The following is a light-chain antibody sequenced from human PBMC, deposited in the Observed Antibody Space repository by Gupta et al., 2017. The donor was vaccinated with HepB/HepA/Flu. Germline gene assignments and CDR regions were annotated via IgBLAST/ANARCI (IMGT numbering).Light chain of an antibody. V-gene: IGKV1-9*01. J-gene: IGKJ1*01. Sequence: DIELAQSPSFLSASVGDTVTITCRVSQGINDYLAWFQQKPGKGPKLLIYGASRLSSGVPSRFSGRGSGTEFTLTISSLQPEDFATYYCLQHNTCPPWTFGQGTKVEIK. CDR2: GAS. CDR3: LQHNTCPPWT. CDR1: QGINDY.